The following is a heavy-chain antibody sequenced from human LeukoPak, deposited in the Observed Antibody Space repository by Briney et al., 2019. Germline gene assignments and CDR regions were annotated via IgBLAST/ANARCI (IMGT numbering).Heavy chain of an antibody. V-gene: IGHV3-11*01. Sequence: GGSLRLSCAASGFTFSDYYMSWIRQAPGEGLEWVSYISSSGSTIYYADSVKGRFTISRDNAKNSLYLQMNSLRAEDTAVYYCARDYHYDSSGYSGYWGQGTLVTVSS. J-gene: IGHJ4*02. CDR2: ISSSGSTI. CDR3: ARDYHYDSSGYSGY. D-gene: IGHD3-22*01. CDR1: GFTFSDYY.